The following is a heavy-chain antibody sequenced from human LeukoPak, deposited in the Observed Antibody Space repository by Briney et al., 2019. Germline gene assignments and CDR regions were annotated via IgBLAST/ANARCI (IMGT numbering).Heavy chain of an antibody. J-gene: IGHJ3*02. CDR2: IYSGGST. CDR1: GFTFSSHA. V-gene: IGHV3-53*04. D-gene: IGHD4-17*01. Sequence: GGSLRLSCTPPGFTFSSHAMSWVRQAPGKGLEWVSVIYSGGSTYYADSVKGRFTISRHNSKNTLYLQMNSLRAEDTAVYYCARVLTTGDAFDIWGQGTMVTVSS. CDR3: ARVLTTGDAFDI.